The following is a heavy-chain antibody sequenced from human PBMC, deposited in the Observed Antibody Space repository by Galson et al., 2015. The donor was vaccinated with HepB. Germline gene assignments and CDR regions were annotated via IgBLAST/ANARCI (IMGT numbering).Heavy chain of an antibody. CDR2: ISYHGSNK. Sequence: SLRLSCAASGFTFSSYAMHWVRQAPGKGLEWVAFISYHGSNKYYADSVKGRFTISRDNSKNTLYLQMSSLRAEDTAVYYCARLVVSYFDYWGQGTLVTVSS. CDR1: GFTFSSYA. J-gene: IGHJ4*02. V-gene: IGHV3-30-3*01. CDR3: ARLVVSYFDY. D-gene: IGHD3-16*02.